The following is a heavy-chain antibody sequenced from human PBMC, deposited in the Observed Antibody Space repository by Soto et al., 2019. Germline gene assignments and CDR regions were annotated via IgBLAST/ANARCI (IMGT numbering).Heavy chain of an antibody. D-gene: IGHD3-3*01. V-gene: IGHV4-39*01. Sequence: QLQLQESGPGLVKPSETLSLTCTLSGGSISSSSYYWGWIRQPPGKGMEWIGSIYYSGSTYYNPSLKSRVTISVDTSKNQFSLKLSSVTAADTAVYYCARHGGDDFWSVYPWYGMDVWGKGTTVTVSS. J-gene: IGHJ6*04. CDR1: GGSISSSSYY. CDR3: ARHGGDDFWSVYPWYGMDV. CDR2: IYYSGST.